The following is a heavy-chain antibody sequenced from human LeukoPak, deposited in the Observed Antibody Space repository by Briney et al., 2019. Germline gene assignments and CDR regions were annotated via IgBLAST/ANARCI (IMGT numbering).Heavy chain of an antibody. CDR1: GFTFSRYA. CDR3: AKDGGLWVSAHWGDS. CDR2: ITTSDGNT. Sequence: PGGSLRLSCATSGFTFSRYAMHWVRQAPGKGLEWVSTITTSDGNTYYADSVKGRFTVSRDNSKNTLFLQMNSLRAEDTAVYYCAKDGGLWVSAHWGDSWGRGTLVTVSS. V-gene: IGHV3-23*01. J-gene: IGHJ4*02. D-gene: IGHD7-27*01.